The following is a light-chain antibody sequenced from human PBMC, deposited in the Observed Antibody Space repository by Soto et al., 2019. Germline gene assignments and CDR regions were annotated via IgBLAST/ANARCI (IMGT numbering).Light chain of an antibody. CDR3: QQYYSTRT. V-gene: IGKV3-11*01. J-gene: IGKJ1*01. Sequence: EIVLTQSPATLSLSPGERATLSCRASQSVNNFLAWYRQKPGQAPRLIIYDASNRATGIPARFSGSGSGTDFTLTISSLQAEDVAVYYCQQYYSTRTFGQGTKVEIK. CDR1: QSVNNF. CDR2: DAS.